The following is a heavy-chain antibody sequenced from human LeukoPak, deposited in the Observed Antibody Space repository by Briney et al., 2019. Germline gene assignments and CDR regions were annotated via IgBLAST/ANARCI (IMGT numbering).Heavy chain of an antibody. V-gene: IGHV2-5*01. CDR2: IFWNDVK. Sequence: SGPTLVNPTQTLTLTCTFSGFSFTSSAVGVGWIRQPPGEALEWLALIFWNDVKRYSPSLKSRLTVTKDTSKNQVVLTMTDMDPLDTATYFCARRTGSTTYYFDYWGQGTLVTVSS. CDR1: GFSFTSSAVG. D-gene: IGHD3/OR15-3a*01. CDR3: ARRTGSTTYYFDY. J-gene: IGHJ4*02.